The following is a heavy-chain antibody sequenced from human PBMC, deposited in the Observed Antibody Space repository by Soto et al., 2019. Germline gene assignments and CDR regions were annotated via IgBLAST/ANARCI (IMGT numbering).Heavy chain of an antibody. CDR3: ARHRFNYYDDTVYYYFDY. Sequence: QVQLVQSGAEVKKPGASVKVSCKASGYSFTSYGISWVRQAPGQGPEWMGWISGHNGNTNHPQSLQGRVTMTTDTSRNIAYMELRNLRSDDTAVYYCARHRFNYYDDTVYYYFDYWGQGTLVTVSS. J-gene: IGHJ4*02. V-gene: IGHV1-18*04. CDR2: ISGHNGNT. CDR1: GYSFTSYG. D-gene: IGHD3-22*01.